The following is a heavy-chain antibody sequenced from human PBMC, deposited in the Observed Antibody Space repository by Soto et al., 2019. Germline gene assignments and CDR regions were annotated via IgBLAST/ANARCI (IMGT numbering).Heavy chain of an antibody. CDR3: ARLLTSGARKFDY. CDR2: IDPSDSYT. CDR1: RNNFTSYW. J-gene: IGHJ4*02. V-gene: IGHV5-10-1*01. Sequence: GESLKISCKGSRNNFTSYWITWVRQMPGKGLEWMGRIDPSDSYTKYSPSFQGHVTISADKSISTAYLQWSSLKASDTAMYYCARLLTSGARKFDYWGQGTLVTVSS. D-gene: IGHD3-10*01.